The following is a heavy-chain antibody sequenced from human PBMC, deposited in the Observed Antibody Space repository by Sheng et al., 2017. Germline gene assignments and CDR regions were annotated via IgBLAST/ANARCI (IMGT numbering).Heavy chain of an antibody. Sequence: QVQLVQSGAEVKKPGSSVKVSCKASGGTFSSYTISWVRQAPGQGLEWMGRIIPILGIANYAQKFQGRVTITADKSTSTAYMELSSLRSEDTAVYYCASGPVYYYDSSGPFEYWGQGTLVTVSS. CDR3: ASGPVYYYDSSGPFEY. D-gene: IGHD3-22*01. CDR1: GGTFSSYT. CDR2: IIPILGIA. V-gene: IGHV1-69*02. J-gene: IGHJ4*02.